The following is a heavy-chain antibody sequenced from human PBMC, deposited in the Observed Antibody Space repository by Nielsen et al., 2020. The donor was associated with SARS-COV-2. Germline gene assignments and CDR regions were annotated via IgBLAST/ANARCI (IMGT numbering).Heavy chain of an antibody. Sequence: GESLKISCAASGFTVSSNYMSWVRQAPGKGLEWVSVIYSGGSTYYADSVKGRFTISRDNSKNTLYLQMNSLRAEDTAVYYCARVRHRTKFDPWGQGTLVTVSS. CDR3: ARVRHRTKFDP. CDR2: IYSGGST. D-gene: IGHD1/OR15-1a*01. V-gene: IGHV3-53*01. CDR1: GFTVSSNY. J-gene: IGHJ5*02.